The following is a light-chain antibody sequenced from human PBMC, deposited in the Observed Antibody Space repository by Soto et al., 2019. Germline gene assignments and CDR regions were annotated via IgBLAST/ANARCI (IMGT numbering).Light chain of an antibody. CDR3: SSYAGSNNYV. CDR2: EVS. CDR1: SSDVGGYNY. J-gene: IGLJ1*01. V-gene: IGLV2-8*01. Sequence: QSVLTQPPSASGSPGQSVIISCTGTSSDVGGYNYVSWYQQHPGKAPNLMIYEVSKRPSGVPDRFSGSKSGNTASLTVSGLQAEDEADYYCSSYAGSNNYVFGTGTKVTV.